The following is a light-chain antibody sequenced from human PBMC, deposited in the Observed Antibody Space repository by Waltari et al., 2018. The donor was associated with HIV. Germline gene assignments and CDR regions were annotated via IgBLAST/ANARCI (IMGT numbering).Light chain of an antibody. V-gene: IGLV1-40*01. CDR2: DTK. Sequence: QSVLTQPPSVSGAPGQRVTIACTGGSSNIGAGYDVHWYRKFPGTAPTLLIYDTKKRPSGFPDRFSGSKSGTSASLAITGLQAEDEADYYCQSFDSSLSAVIFGGGTKLTVL. J-gene: IGLJ2*01. CDR3: QSFDSSLSAVI. CDR1: SSNIGAGYD.